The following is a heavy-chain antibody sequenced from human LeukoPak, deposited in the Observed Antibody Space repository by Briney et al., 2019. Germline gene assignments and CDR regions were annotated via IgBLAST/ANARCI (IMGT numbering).Heavy chain of an antibody. CDR1: GCTFTSYG. V-gene: IGHV1-18*01. J-gene: IGHJ6*02. CDR2: ISAYNGNT. Sequence: ASVKVSCKASGCTFTSYGISWVRQAPGQGLEWMGWISAYNGNTNYAQKLQGRVTMTTDTSTSTAYMELRSLRSDDTAVYYCARDRYCSSTSCYTYYYYGMDVWGQGTTVTVSS. D-gene: IGHD2-2*02. CDR3: ARDRYCSSTSCYTYYYYGMDV.